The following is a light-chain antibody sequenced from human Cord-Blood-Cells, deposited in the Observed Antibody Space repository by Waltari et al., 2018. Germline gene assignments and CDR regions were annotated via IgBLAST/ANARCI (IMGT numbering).Light chain of an antibody. V-gene: IGLV2-14*01. CDR3: SSYTSSSTLGV. CDR1: SSDVGGYNY. Sequence: QSALTQPASVSGSPGQSITISCTGTSSDVGGYNYVSWYQQHPDKAPKLMIYDVSNRPSGVSNRFSGSKAGNTASLTISGLQAEDEADYYCSSYTSSSTLGVVGTGTKVTVL. CDR2: DVS. J-gene: IGLJ1*01.